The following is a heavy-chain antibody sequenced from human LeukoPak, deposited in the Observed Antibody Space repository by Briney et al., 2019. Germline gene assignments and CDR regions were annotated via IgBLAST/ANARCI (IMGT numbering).Heavy chain of an antibody. CDR3: ARVLIYCSSTSCHLDY. V-gene: IGHV1-2*02. CDR1: GYTFTGYY. CDR2: INPNSGGT. Sequence: ASVKVSCKASGYTFTGYYMHWVRQAPGQGLEWMGWINPNSGGTNYAQKFQGRVTMTRDTSISTAYMELSRLRSDDTAVYYCARVLIYCSSTSCHLDYWGQGTLVTVSS. J-gene: IGHJ4*02. D-gene: IGHD2-2*01.